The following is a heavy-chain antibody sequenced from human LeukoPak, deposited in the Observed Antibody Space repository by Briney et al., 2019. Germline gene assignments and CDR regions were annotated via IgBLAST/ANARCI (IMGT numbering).Heavy chain of an antibody. D-gene: IGHD3-22*01. Sequence: ASVKVSCKASGGTFSSYAISWVRQAPGQGLEWMGGIIPIFGTANYAQKFQGRVTITADKSTSTAYMELSSLRSEDTAVYYCARDHGHYYDRPMDVWGKGTTVTVSS. CDR2: IIPIFGTA. V-gene: IGHV1-69*06. J-gene: IGHJ6*03. CDR1: GGTFSSYA. CDR3: ARDHGHYYDRPMDV.